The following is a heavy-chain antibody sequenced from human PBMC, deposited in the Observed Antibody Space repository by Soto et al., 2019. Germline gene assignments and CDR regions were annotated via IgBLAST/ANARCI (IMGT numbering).Heavy chain of an antibody. J-gene: IGHJ4*01. CDR1: GGSLTSYY. V-gene: IGHV4-59*01. CDR2: IHNSRST. Sequence: PSETLSLTCTVSGGSLTSYYWSWIRQPPGKGLEWIGYIHNSRSTSYNPSLQSRVTISADVSKNQFSLDLRSVTAADTAVYYCARRWSGTDYWGHGTLVTVSS. CDR3: ARRWSGTDY. D-gene: IGHD3-10*01.